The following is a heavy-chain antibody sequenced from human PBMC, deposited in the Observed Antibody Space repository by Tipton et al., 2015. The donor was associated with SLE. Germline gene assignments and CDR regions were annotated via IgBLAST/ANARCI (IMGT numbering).Heavy chain of an antibody. Sequence: TLSLTCTVSGASIDNDYWNWFRQPPGKGPEWIGHIYYSGYTNYNPSLRGRVTISKDMSNSHISLKLTSVTAADTAMYYCARGKGHDWHIDFWGQGTLVTVSS. CDR3: ARGKGHDWHIDF. J-gene: IGHJ4*02. V-gene: IGHV4-59*01. CDR2: IYYSGYT. D-gene: IGHD1/OR15-1a*01. CDR1: GASIDNDY.